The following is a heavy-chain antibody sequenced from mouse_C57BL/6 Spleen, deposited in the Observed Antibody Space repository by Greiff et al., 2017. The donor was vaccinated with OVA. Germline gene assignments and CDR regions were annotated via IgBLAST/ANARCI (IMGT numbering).Heavy chain of an antibody. V-gene: IGHV1-53*01. D-gene: IGHD2-1*01. Sequence: QVQLQQPGTELVKPGASVKLSCKASGYTFTSYWMHWVKQRPGQGLEWIGNINPSNGGTNYNEKFKSKATLTVDKSSSTAYMQLSSLTSEDSAVYYCARGTLYYGNYDAMDDWGQGTSVTVSS. CDR1: GYTFTSYW. CDR3: ARGTLYYGNYDAMDD. CDR2: INPSNGGT. J-gene: IGHJ4*01.